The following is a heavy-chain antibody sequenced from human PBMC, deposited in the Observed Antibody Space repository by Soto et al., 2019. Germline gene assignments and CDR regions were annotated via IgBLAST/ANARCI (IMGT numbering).Heavy chain of an antibody. CDR3: AKAPLGRRYAIAYYYMDV. Sequence: PGGSLRLSCAASGFTFSSYGMHWVRQAPGKGLEWVAVISYDGSNKYYADSVKGRFTISRDNSKNTLYLQMNSLRAEDTAVYYCAKAPLGRRYAIAYYYMDVWGKGTTVTVSS. CDR1: GFTFSSYG. J-gene: IGHJ6*03. CDR2: ISYDGSNK. V-gene: IGHV3-30*18. D-gene: IGHD2-8*01.